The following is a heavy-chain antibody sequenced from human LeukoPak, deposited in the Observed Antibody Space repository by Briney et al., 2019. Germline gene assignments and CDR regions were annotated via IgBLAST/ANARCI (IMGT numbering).Heavy chain of an antibody. J-gene: IGHJ4*02. Sequence: SQTLSLTCTVSGGSISSGDYYWSWIRQPPGKGREWIGYIYYSGSTYYNPSLKSRVTISVDTSKNQFSLKLSSVTAADTAVYYCARDLPYAGNRAFDYWGRGTLVTVSS. D-gene: IGHD4-23*01. V-gene: IGHV4-30-4*08. CDR2: IYYSGST. CDR3: ARDLPYAGNRAFDY. CDR1: GGSISSGDYY.